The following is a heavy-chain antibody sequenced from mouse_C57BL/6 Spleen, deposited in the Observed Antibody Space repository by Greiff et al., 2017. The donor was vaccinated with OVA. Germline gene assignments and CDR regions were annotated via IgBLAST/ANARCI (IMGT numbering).Heavy chain of an antibody. J-gene: IGHJ4*01. V-gene: IGHV3-6*01. D-gene: IGHD2-3*01. CDR3: ARGGGLLRLYYAMDY. Sequence: EVKVEESGPGLVKPSQSLSLTCTVTGYSITSGYYWNWNRKFPGNKLEWMGYISYDGSNNYNASLNNRITITQDTSTNQLFLKLNSVTTEDTATYYCARGGGLLRLYYAMDYWGQGTSVTVSS. CDR1: GYSITSGYY. CDR2: ISYDGSN.